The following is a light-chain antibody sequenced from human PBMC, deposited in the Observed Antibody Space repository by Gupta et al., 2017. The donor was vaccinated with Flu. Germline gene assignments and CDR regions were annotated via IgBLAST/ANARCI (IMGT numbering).Light chain of an antibody. Sequence: EIVLTPSSGTLSLSPGERATLSCRASQSVRSSYLAWYQQKPGQAPRLLIYGASSRATGIPDRFSGSGSGTDFTLTISRLEPEDFAVYYCQQYSSSPYTFGQGTKVEIK. CDR1: QSVRSSY. V-gene: IGKV3-20*01. J-gene: IGKJ2*01. CDR3: QQYSSSPYT. CDR2: GAS.